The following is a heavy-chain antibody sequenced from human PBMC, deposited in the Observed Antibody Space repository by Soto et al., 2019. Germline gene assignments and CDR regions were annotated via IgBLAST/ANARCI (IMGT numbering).Heavy chain of an antibody. V-gene: IGHV4-30-4*01. CDR1: GGPVRNAYSY. CDR2: LSYTGST. Sequence: QVLLQESGPQLVNPSQPLSLTCTVSGGPVRNAYSYWTWIRQPPGKGLEWTGYLSYTGSTYYNLSHRKRDSISVGESSSHFSLRLSCVTAADTAVYYCARELEGGVFDVCSRGTLVSVSS. CDR3: ARELEGGVFDV. D-gene: IGHD2-8*02. J-gene: IGHJ3*01.